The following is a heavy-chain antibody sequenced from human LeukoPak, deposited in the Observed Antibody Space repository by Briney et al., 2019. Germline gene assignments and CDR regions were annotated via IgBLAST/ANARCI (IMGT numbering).Heavy chain of an antibody. CDR2: IYYSGST. CDR3: ARLLDDILTGYYRPFYFDY. CDR1: GGSISSSSYY. J-gene: IGHJ4*02. V-gene: IGHV4-39*01. Sequence: SETLSLTCTVSGGSISSSSYYWGWIRQPPGKGLEWIGSIYYSGSTYYNPSLKSRVTISVDTSKNQFSLKLSSVTAADTAVYYCARLLDDILTGYYRPFYFDYWGQGTLATVSS. D-gene: IGHD3-9*01.